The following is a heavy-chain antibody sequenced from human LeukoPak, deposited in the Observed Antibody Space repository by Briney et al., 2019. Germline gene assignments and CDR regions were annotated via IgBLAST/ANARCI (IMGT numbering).Heavy chain of an antibody. D-gene: IGHD6-13*01. CDR3: AGNGGGIAAAIDY. V-gene: IGHV3-23*01. CDR2: ISGSGGST. CDR1: GFTFSSYA. J-gene: IGHJ4*02. Sequence: PGGSLRLSCAASGFTFSSYAMSWVRQAPGKGLEWVSAISGSGGSTYYTDSVKGRFTISRDNSKNTLYLQMNSLRAEDTAVYYCAGNGGGIAAAIDYWGQGTLVTVSS.